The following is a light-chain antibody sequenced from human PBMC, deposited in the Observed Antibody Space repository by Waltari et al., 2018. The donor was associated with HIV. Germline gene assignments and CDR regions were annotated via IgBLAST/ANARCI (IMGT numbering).Light chain of an antibody. CDR3: CSYAGSTTWL. CDR1: SSDVGSYNL. J-gene: IGLJ3*02. CDR2: DDH. Sequence: SALTQPASVSGPPGQAITVSCTGSSSDVGSYNLVSWYQQHPGKAPKLMFYDDHKRASGVSKRFSGSVSGNTASLTISGLQAEDEADYYCCSYAGSTTWLFGGGTKLTVL. V-gene: IGLV2-23*01.